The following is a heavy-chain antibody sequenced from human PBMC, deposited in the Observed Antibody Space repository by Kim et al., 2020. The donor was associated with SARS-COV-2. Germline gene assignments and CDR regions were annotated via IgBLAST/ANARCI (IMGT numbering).Heavy chain of an antibody. CDR2: IYPGDSDT. CDR1: GYSFTSYW. J-gene: IGHJ6*02. CDR3: ARRRTTVKRGGNGMDV. D-gene: IGHD4-17*01. Sequence: GESLKISCNGSGYSFTSYWIGWVRQMPGKGLEWMGIIYPGDSDTRYSPSFQGQVTISADKSISTAYLQWSSLKASDTAMYYCARRRTTVKRGGNGMDVWGQGTTVTVSS. V-gene: IGHV5-51*01.